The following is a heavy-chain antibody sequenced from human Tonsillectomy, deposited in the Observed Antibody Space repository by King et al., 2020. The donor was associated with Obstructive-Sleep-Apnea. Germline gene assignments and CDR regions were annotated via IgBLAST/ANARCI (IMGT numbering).Heavy chain of an antibody. J-gene: IGHJ3*02. D-gene: IGHD6-13*01. V-gene: IGHV4-30-4*07. CDR3: AREVEAAASGPFDI. CDR2: IYYSGST. CDR1: GGSISSGGYS. Sequence: VQLQESGPGLVKPSQTLSLTCAVSGGSISSGGYSWSWIRQPPGKGLEWIGYIYYSGSTYYNPSLKSRVTISVDTSKNQFSLKLSSVTAADTAVDYCAREVEAAASGPFDIWGQGTMVTVSS.